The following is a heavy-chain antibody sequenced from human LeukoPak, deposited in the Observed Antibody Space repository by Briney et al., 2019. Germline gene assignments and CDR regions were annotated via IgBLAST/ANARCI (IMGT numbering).Heavy chain of an antibody. CDR2: ISYDGSNK. CDR1: GFTFSSYA. CDR3: ARRGGYTGRLDY. Sequence: GRSLRLSCAASGFTFSSYAMHWVRQAPGKGLEWVAVISYDGSNKYYADSVKGRFTISRDNSKNTLYLQMNSLRAEDTAVYYCARRGGYTGRLDYWGQGTLVTVSS. D-gene: IGHD2-2*02. J-gene: IGHJ4*02. V-gene: IGHV3-30*04.